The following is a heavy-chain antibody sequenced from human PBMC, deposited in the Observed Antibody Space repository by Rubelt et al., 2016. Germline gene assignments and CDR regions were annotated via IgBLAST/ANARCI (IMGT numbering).Heavy chain of an antibody. D-gene: IGHD1-26*01. J-gene: IGHJ4*02. CDR3: AREAYSGRYPLIDY. CDR2: ISAYNGNT. V-gene: IGHV1-18*01. Sequence: QVQLVQSGAEVKKPGASVKVSCKASGYTFTTYGINWVRQAPGQGLEWMGWISAYNGNTNHGQKLQGRVTMTTGTATSTAYMELRSLRSDDTAVYYCAREAYSGRYPLIDYWGQGTLVTVSS. CDR1: GYTFTTYG.